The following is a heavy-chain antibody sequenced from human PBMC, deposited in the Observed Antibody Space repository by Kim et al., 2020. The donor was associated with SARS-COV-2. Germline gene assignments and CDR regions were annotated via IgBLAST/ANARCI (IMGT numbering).Heavy chain of an antibody. V-gene: IGHV4-61*01. CDR2: IYYSGST. CDR1: GGSVSSGSSY. D-gene: IGHD5-18*01. J-gene: IGHJ6*02. Sequence: SETLSLTCTVSGGSVSSGSSYWSWIRQPPGKGLEWIGYIYYSGSTNYNPSLKSRVTISVDTSKNQFSLKLSSVTAADTAVYYCAREFSYGFYNYGMDVWGQGTTVTVSS. CDR3: AREFSYGFYNYGMDV.